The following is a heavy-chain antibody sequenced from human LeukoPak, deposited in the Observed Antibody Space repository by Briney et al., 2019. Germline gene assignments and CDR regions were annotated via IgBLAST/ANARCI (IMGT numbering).Heavy chain of an antibody. V-gene: IGHV3-30*18. CDR1: GFTFSSYG. Sequence: GGSLRLSCAASGFTFSSYGMHWVRQAPGKGLEWVAVISYDGSNKYYADSVKGRFTISRDNSKNTLYLQMNSLRAEDTAVYYCAKGPRNVVWRTAFDWGQGTLVTVSS. CDR3: AKGPRNVVWRTAFD. D-gene: IGHD2-2*01. J-gene: IGHJ4*02. CDR2: ISYDGSNK.